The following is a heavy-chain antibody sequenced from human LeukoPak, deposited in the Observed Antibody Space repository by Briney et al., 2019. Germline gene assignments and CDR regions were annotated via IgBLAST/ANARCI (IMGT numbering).Heavy chain of an antibody. D-gene: IGHD1-26*01. CDR3: TTARGSDLQYFQH. Sequence: GGSLRLSCAASGFTFTNYAMNWVRQAPGKGLEWVSAISGSGDSSYYADSVKGRFTISRDNSKNTLYLQMNSLRAEDTAVYYCTTARGSDLQYFQHWGQGTLVTVSS. CDR1: GFTFTNYA. V-gene: IGHV3-23*01. CDR2: ISGSGDSS. J-gene: IGHJ1*01.